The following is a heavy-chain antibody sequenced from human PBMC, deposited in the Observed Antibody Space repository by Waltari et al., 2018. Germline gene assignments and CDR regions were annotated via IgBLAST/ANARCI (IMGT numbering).Heavy chain of an antibody. CDR1: NGSISSHY. D-gene: IGHD7-27*01. CDR2: IFDMGNT. V-gene: IGHV4-59*11. Sequence: QVQLQASGPGLVKPSETLSITCTVSNGSISSHYWSWIRQSPGKALGWFGYIFDMGNTTYSPSLNSRLTMSLDTSKTQFVLKLRSVTAADSAKYFCARHAGASFDIWGQGILVTVSS. CDR3: ARHAGASFDI. J-gene: IGHJ3*02.